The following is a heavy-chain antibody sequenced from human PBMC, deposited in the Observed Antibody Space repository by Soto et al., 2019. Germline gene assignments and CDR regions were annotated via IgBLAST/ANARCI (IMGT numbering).Heavy chain of an antibody. CDR2: IIPIFGTA. V-gene: IGHV1-69*13. CDR3: ALELGYCGGGSCGLDAFDI. J-gene: IGHJ3*02. Sequence: GASVKVSCKASGGTFSSYAISWVRQAPGQGLEWMGGIIPIFGTANYAQKFQGRVTITADESTSTAYMELSSLRSEDTAVYYCALELGYCGGGSCGLDAFDIWGQGTMVTVSS. D-gene: IGHD2-15*01. CDR1: GGTFSSYA.